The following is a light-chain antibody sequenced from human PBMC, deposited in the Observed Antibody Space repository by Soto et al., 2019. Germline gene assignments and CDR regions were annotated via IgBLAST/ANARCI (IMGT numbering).Light chain of an antibody. CDR3: CSYAGSYTLYV. CDR1: SSDVGGYNY. J-gene: IGLJ1*01. V-gene: IGLV2-11*01. CDR2: DVS. Sequence: QPALTQPRSVSGVHGQSVTITCTGTSSDVGGYNYVSWYQQHPGTAPKLMIYDVSMRPSGVPDRFSGSKSGNTASLTISGLQAEDEADYYCCSYAGSYTLYVFGTWTKSPS.